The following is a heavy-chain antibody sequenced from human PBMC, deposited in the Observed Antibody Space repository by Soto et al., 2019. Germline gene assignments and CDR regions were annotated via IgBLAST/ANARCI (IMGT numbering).Heavy chain of an antibody. Sequence: ASVKVSCKASGYTFSTHAMYWLHQAPGQSLEWMGWINGGTGQTKHSQRFQDRVTITRDTSASTAYMELSSLRSEDTAVYYCARGKGMEENYYYYGLDIWGQGTTVTVSS. V-gene: IGHV1-3*01. CDR3: ARGKGMEENYYYYGLDI. CDR1: GYTFSTHA. J-gene: IGHJ6*02. CDR2: INGGTGQT. D-gene: IGHD1-1*01.